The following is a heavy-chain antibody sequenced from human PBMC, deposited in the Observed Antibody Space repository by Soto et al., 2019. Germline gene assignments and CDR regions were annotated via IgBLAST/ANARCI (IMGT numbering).Heavy chain of an antibody. J-gene: IGHJ4*02. CDR2: INPSGGST. Sequence: ASVKVSCKASGYTFTSYYMHWVRQAPGQGLEWMGIINPSGGSTSYAQKFQGRVTMTRDTPTSTVYMELSSLRSEDTAVYYCARDGPSAMALDYWGQGTLVTVSS. CDR3: ARDGPSAMALDY. CDR1: GYTFTSYY. V-gene: IGHV1-46*01. D-gene: IGHD5-18*01.